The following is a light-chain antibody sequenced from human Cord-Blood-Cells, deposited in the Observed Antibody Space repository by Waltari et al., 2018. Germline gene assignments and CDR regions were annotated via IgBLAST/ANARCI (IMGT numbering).Light chain of an antibody. V-gene: IGKV1-5*03. J-gene: IGKJ1*01. CDR2: KAS. CDR3: QQYNRYSHT. Sequence: DIQMTQSPSTLSASVGDRVTITCRASQSISSWLAWYQQKPGKAPKLLIYKASSLESGVPSRFSGSGSGTEFTLTISSLQPDDFATYYCQQYNRYSHTFGQGTKVEIK. CDR1: QSISSW.